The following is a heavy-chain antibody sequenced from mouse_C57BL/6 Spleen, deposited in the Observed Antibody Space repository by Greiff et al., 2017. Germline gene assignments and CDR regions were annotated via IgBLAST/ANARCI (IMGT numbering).Heavy chain of an antibody. CDR1: GYTFTSYW. D-gene: IGHD2-5*01. CDR3: AGTYSNYAMDY. V-gene: IGHV1-59*01. CDR2: IDPSDSYT. Sequence: QVQLKQPGAELVRPGTSVKLSCKASGYTFTSYWMHWVKQRPGQGLEWIGVIDPSDSYTNYNQKFKGKATLTVDTSSSTAYMQLSSLTSEDSAVYYCAGTYSNYAMDYWGQGTSVTVSS. J-gene: IGHJ4*01.